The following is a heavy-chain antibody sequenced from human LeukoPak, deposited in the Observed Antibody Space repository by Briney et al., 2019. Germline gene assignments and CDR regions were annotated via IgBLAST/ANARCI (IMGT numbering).Heavy chain of an antibody. CDR3: ARDPGVRWLVGFDY. J-gene: IGHJ4*02. CDR1: GFTISSYG. CDR2: IWYDGSNK. D-gene: IGHD6-19*01. Sequence: GGSLRLSCAASGFTISSYGMHWVRQAPDKGLEWVAVIWYDGSNKYYGDSEKGRFTISRDNSKNTLYLQMDSLRAEDTAVYYCARDPGVRWLVGFDYWGQGTLVTVSS. V-gene: IGHV3-33*01.